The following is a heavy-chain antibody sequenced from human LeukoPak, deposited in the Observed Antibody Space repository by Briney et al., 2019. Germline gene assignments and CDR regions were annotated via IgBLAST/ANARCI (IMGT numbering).Heavy chain of an antibody. CDR1: GYTFTSYD. CDR2: MNPNSGNT. V-gene: IGHV1-8*03. Sequence: ASVKVSCEASGYTFTSYDISWVRQATGQGLEWMGWMNPNSGNTGYAQKFQGRVTITRNTSISTAYMELSSLRSEDTAVYYCARDGGDYTLFDYWGQGTLVTVSS. J-gene: IGHJ4*02. D-gene: IGHD4-17*01. CDR3: ARDGGDYTLFDY.